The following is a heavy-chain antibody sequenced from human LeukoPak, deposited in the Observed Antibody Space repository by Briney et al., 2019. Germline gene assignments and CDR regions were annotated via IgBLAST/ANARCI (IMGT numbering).Heavy chain of an antibody. J-gene: IGHJ4*02. Sequence: ASVRVSCKASGYTFTSYGISWVRQAPGQGLEWMGWMNPNSGNTGYAQKFQGRVTITRNTSISTAYMELSSLRSEDTAVYYCARGGDRGSSSYFDYWGQGTLVTVSS. CDR1: GYTFTSYG. CDR3: ARGGDRGSSSYFDY. D-gene: IGHD6-13*01. V-gene: IGHV1-8*03. CDR2: MNPNSGNT.